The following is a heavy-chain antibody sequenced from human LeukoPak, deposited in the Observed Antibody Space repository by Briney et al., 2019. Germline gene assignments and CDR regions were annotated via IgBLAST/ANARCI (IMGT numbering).Heavy chain of an antibody. D-gene: IGHD6-13*01. CDR1: GFTFSSYT. V-gene: IGHV3-30-3*02. J-gene: IGHJ3*02. CDR2: ISYDGSNK. Sequence: GGSLRLSCTASGFTFSSYTMHWVRQAPGKGLEWVAVISYDGSNKYYADSVKGRFTISGDTSKNTLYLQMNSLRAEDTAVYYCAKNRQQLVPDASDIWGQGTMVTVSS. CDR3: AKNRQQLVPDASDI.